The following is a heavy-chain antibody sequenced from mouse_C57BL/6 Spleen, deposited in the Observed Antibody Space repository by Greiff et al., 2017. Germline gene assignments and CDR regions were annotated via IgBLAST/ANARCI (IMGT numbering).Heavy chain of an antibody. CDR3: ARGGYGNYVNYYAMDY. V-gene: IGHV1-26*01. Sequence: VQLQQSGPELVKPGASVKISCKASGYTFTDYYMNWVKQSHGKSLEWIGDINPNNGGTSYNQKFKGKATLTVDKSSSTAYMELRSLTSEDSAVYYCARGGYGNYVNYYAMDYWGQGTSVTVSS. CDR1: GYTFTDYY. J-gene: IGHJ4*01. CDR2: INPNNGGT. D-gene: IGHD2-10*02.